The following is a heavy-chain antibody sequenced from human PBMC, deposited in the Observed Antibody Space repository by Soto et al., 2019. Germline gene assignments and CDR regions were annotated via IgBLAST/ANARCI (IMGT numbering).Heavy chain of an antibody. CDR2: MNPNSGNG. J-gene: IGHJ5*02. V-gene: IGHV1-8*01. CDR3: ARMATSGTLNWFDP. Sequence: GASVKVSCKASGYAFSNNDISWVRQGIGQGLEWMGWMNPNSGNGGYAQKFQGRVTMTRDTSTSTAYMELSSLTSDDTAIYYCARMATSGTLNWFDPWGQGTLVTVSS. CDR1: GYAFSNND.